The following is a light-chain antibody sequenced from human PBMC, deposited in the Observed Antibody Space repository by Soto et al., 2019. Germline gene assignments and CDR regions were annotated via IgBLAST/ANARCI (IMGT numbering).Light chain of an antibody. V-gene: IGKV3-20*01. CDR2: GAS. CDR3: QQHETLIT. Sequence: EIVLTQSPGTVSLSPGERATLSCRASQSVSSSYLAWYQQKPGQAPRLLIYGASTRATGIPDRFSGSGSGTDFTLTISRLEPEDFAVYYCQQHETLITFGQGTRLEIK. J-gene: IGKJ5*01. CDR1: QSVSSSY.